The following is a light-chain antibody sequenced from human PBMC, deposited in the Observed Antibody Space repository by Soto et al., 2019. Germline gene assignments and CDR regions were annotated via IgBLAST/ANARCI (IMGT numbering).Light chain of an antibody. CDR1: SSDVGGYDS. J-gene: IGLJ1*01. CDR3: SSYTGSTSSYV. CDR2: EVT. Sequence: QSVLTQPASVSGSPGQSITISCTGSSSDVGGYDSVSWYQQHPGKAPQLMIYEVTNRPSGVSDRFSGSKSGNTAALTISGLQAEDEADYSCSSYTGSTSSYVFGAGTKLTVL. V-gene: IGLV2-14*01.